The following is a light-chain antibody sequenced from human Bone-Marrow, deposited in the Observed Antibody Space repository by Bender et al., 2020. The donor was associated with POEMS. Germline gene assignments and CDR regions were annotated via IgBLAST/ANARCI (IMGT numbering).Light chain of an antibody. CDR1: NSDVGGYMY. CDR3: CSYADNSVWV. Sequence: QSALTQPASVSGSPGQSITISCTGTNSDVGGYMYVSWYQLHPGKVPKLMIYDVSLRPSGVSNRFSGSKSDNTASLTISGLQAEDEADFYCCSYADNSVWVFGGGTKLTVL. CDR2: DVS. J-gene: IGLJ3*02. V-gene: IGLV2-14*01.